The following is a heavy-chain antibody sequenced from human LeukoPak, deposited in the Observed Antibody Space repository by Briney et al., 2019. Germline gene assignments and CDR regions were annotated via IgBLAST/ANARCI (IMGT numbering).Heavy chain of an antibody. V-gene: IGHV4-39*01. CDR2: IYYSGST. D-gene: IGHD4-17*01. CDR3: ARLPTVTFFDY. J-gene: IGHJ4*02. CDR1: GGSISSYY. Sequence: PSETLSLTYTVSGGSISSYYWGWIRQPPGKGLEWIGSIYYSGSTYYNPSLKSRVTISVDTSKNQFSLKLSSVTAADTAVYYCARLPTVTFFDYWGQGTLVTVSS.